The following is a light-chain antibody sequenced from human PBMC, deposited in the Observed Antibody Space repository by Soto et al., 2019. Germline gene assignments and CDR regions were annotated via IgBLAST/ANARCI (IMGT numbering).Light chain of an antibody. Sequence: DIQMTQSPSTLSASIGDRVTITCRASEGIGEWLAWYQLKPGKAPHLLIYEASYLQSGVPSRFRGGGSGTEFTLTITSLQPDDFATYYCQQFSDYNPTFGQGTKVEIK. V-gene: IGKV1-5*01. J-gene: IGKJ1*01. CDR3: QQFSDYNPT. CDR2: EAS. CDR1: EGIGEW.